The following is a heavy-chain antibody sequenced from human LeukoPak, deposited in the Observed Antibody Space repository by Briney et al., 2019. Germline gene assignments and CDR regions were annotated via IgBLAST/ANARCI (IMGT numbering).Heavy chain of an antibody. J-gene: IGHJ3*02. CDR3: AKDGSYYGDDAFDI. V-gene: IGHV3-9*03. CDR1: GFTFDDYA. Sequence: GRSLRLSCAASGFTFDDYAMHWVRQAPGEGLEWVSGISWNSGSIGYADSVKGRFTTSRDNAKNSLYLQMNSLRAEDMALYYCAKDGSYYGDDAFDIWGQGTMVTVSS. D-gene: IGHD1-26*01. CDR2: ISWNSGSI.